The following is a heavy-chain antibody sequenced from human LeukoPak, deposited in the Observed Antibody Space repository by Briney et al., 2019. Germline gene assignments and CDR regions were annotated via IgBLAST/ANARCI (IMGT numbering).Heavy chain of an antibody. D-gene: IGHD6-19*01. CDR1: GGSFSGYY. CDR2: INHSGST. Sequence: SETLSLTCAVYGGSFSGYYWSWIRQPPGKGLEWIGEINHSGSTNYNPSLKSRVTISVDTSKNQFSLKLSSVTAADTAVYYCARGGDSSGWYEDFDYWGQGTLVTVSS. J-gene: IGHJ4*02. CDR3: ARGGDSSGWYEDFDY. V-gene: IGHV4-34*01.